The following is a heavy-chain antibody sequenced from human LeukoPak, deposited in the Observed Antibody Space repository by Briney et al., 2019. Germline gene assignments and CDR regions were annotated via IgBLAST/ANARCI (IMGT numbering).Heavy chain of an antibody. D-gene: IGHD1-1*01. V-gene: IGHV3-48*04. CDR2: IGISSGNT. CDR3: ARDYNYAFDN. J-gene: IGHJ4*02. Sequence: GGSLRLSCAASGFTFSSYSMNWVRQAPGKGLEWISYIGISSGNTKYADSVKGRFTISGDNAKNSLYLQMNNLRVDDTAVYYRARDYNYAFDNWGQGTLVTVSS. CDR1: GFTFSSYS.